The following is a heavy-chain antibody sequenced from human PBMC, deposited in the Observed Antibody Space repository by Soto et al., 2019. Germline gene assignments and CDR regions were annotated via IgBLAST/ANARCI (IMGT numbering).Heavy chain of an antibody. V-gene: IGHV3-21*01. CDR3: ARVYYSNLPYYFYYMDV. CDR1: GFTFSSYS. Sequence: LRLSCAASGFTFSSYSMNWVRQAPGKGLEWVSSSSSSSTYIYYADSVKGRFTISRDNAKNSLYLQMNSLRAEDTAVYFCARVYYSNLPYYFYYMDVWGQGTTVTVSS. CDR2: SSSSSTYI. D-gene: IGHD4-4*01. J-gene: IGHJ6*02.